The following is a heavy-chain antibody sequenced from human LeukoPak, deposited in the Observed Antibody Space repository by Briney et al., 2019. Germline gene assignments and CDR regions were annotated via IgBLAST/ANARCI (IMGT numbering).Heavy chain of an antibody. V-gene: IGHV3-30-3*01. D-gene: IGHD3-3*01. CDR2: ISYDGSNK. Sequence: GGSLRLSYAASGFTFSSYAMHWVRQAPGKGLEWVAVISYDGSNKYYADSVKGRFTISRDNSKNTLYLQMNSLRAEDTAVYYCARDGKTYYDFWSGYSVDYYYMDVWGKGTTVTVSS. CDR1: GFTFSSYA. CDR3: ARDGKTYYDFWSGYSVDYYYMDV. J-gene: IGHJ6*03.